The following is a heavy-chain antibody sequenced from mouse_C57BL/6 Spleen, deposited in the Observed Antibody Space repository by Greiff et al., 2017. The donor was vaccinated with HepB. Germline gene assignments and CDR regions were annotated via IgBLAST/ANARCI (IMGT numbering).Heavy chain of an antibody. J-gene: IGHJ4*01. V-gene: IGHV1-15*01. CDR1: GYTFTDYE. Sequence: VQLVESGAELVRPGASVTLSCKASGYTFTDYEMHWVKQTPVHGLEWIGAIDPETGGTAYNQKFKGKAILTADKSSSTAYMELRSLTSEDSAVYYCTRRENSFYAMDYWGQGTSVTVSS. CDR2: IDPETGGT. CDR3: TRRENSFYAMDY.